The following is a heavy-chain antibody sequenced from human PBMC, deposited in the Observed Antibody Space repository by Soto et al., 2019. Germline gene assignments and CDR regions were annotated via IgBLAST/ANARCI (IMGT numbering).Heavy chain of an antibody. CDR2: ISWNSGSI. CDR3: AKDSLTTTEGYYFDY. V-gene: IGHV3-9*01. CDR1: GFTFDDYA. Sequence: GGSLRLSCAASGFTFDDYAMHWVRQAPWKGLEWVSGISWNSGSIGYADSVKGRFTISRDNAKNSLYLQMNSLRAEDTALYYCAKDSLTTTEGYYFDYWGQGTLVTVSS. J-gene: IGHJ4*02. D-gene: IGHD4-17*01.